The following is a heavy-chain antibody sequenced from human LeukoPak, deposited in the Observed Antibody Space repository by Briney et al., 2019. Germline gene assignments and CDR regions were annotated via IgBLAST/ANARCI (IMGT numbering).Heavy chain of an antibody. V-gene: IGHV1-18*04. CDR1: GYTLSNHA. Sequence: ASVKVSCKGSGYTLSNHAFSWVRQAPGQGLEWMGWISADNGNTNHAQKFQGRVTITADESTSTAYMELSSLRSEDTAVYYCASPIAAAGNREDFDYWGQGTLVTVSS. CDR3: ASPIAAAGNREDFDY. D-gene: IGHD6-13*01. CDR2: ISADNGNT. J-gene: IGHJ4*02.